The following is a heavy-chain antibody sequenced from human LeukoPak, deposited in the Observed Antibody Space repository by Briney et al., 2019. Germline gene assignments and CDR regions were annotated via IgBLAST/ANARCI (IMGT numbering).Heavy chain of an antibody. CDR2: IYYSGST. CDR1: GGSISSSSYY. Sequence: SETLSLTCTVSGGSISSSSYYWGWIRQPPGKGLEWIGSIYYSGSTYYNPSLKSRVTISVDTSKNQFSLKLSSVTAADTAVYYCARDSVGATLYWGQGTLVTVSS. CDR3: ARDSVGATLY. J-gene: IGHJ4*02. D-gene: IGHD1-26*01. V-gene: IGHV4-39*02.